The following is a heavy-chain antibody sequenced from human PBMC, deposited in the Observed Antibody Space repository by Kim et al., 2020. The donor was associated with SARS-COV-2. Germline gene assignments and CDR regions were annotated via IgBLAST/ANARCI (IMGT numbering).Heavy chain of an antibody. J-gene: IGHJ6*02. CDR2: ISSSSSYT. CDR3: ARERETAMVSYYYYGRDV. D-gene: IGHD5-18*01. V-gene: IGHV3-11*05. CDR1: GFTFSDYY. Sequence: GGSLRLSCAASGFTFSDYYMSWIRQAPGKGLEWVSYISSSSSYTNYADSVKGRFTISRDNAKNSLYLQMNSLRAEDTAVYYCARERETAMVSYYYYGRDVWGQGTTVPVSS.